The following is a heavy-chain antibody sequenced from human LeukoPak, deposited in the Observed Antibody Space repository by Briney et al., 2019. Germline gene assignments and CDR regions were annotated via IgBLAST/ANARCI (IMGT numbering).Heavy chain of an antibody. J-gene: IGHJ4*02. Sequence: PGGSLRLSCTASGFTFGDYAMSWVRQAPGKGPEWVGFIRSKAYGGTTEYAASVKGRFTISRDDSKSIAYLQMNSLKTEDTAVYYCTLEFSHINGWYDYWGQGTLVTVSS. D-gene: IGHD2-8*01. CDR2: IRSKAYGGTT. CDR3: TLEFSHINGWYDY. V-gene: IGHV3-49*04. CDR1: GFTFGDYA.